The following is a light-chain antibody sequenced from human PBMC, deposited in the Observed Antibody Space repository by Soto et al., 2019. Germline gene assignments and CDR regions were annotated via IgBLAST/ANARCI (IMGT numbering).Light chain of an antibody. CDR1: QSIRSW. CDR3: QQYNSYSCT. J-gene: IGKJ2*01. CDR2: DAS. Sequence: DIPMTQSPSTLSASVGDRVTITCRASQSIRSWLAWYQQKPGKAPKLLIYDASSLERGVPSRFSGSGSGTDFTLTISSLQPDDFATYYCQQYNSYSCTFGQGTKLEIK. V-gene: IGKV1-5*01.